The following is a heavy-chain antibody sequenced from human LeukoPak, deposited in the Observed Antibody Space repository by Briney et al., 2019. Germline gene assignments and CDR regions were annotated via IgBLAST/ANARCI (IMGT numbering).Heavy chain of an antibody. CDR3: ARRLTQYDCFDP. CDR2: IYNSGTT. D-gene: IGHD2-2*01. J-gene: IGHJ5*02. CDR1: GVSIRNSSFY. V-gene: IGHV4-39*01. Sequence: SETLSLTCAVSGVSIRNSSFYWGWIRQPPGKGLEWIASIYNSGTTYYNPSLKSRITIFVDTSKNQVSLKLRSVTAADTAVYYCARRLTQYDCFDPWGQGILVTVSS.